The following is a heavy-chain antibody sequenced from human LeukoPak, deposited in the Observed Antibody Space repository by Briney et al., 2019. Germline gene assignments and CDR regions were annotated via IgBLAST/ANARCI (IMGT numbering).Heavy chain of an antibody. CDR2: ISGTGGST. D-gene: IGHD3-10*01. CDR3: AKDNKYYYGSGSYYIFDY. CDR1: GFTFSSYA. V-gene: IGHV3-23*01. J-gene: IGHJ4*02. Sequence: GGSLRLSCAASGFTFSSYAMSWVRQAPGKGLEWVSAISGTGGSTYYADSVKGRFTISRDYSKNTLYLQMNSLRAEDTAVYYCAKDNKYYYGSGSYYIFDYWGQGTLVAVSS.